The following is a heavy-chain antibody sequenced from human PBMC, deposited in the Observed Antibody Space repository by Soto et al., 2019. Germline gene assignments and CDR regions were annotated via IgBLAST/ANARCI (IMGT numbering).Heavy chain of an antibody. CDR2: TYYRSKWVN. J-gene: IGHJ6*02. V-gene: IGHV6-1*01. D-gene: IGHD3-16*01. CDR3: AGVVWFRGMDA. Sequence: SHTLTLTCAISGDSVARNSAAWNRIRQSPSRGLEWLGRTYYRSKWVNDYAVSVRSRVSINADTSKNQFSLHLYSVTPEDTAVYYCAGVVWFRGMDAWGQGTPVTVSS. CDR1: GDSVARNSAA.